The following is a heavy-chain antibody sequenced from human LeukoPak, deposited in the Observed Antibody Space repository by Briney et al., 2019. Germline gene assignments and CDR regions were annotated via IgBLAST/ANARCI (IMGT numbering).Heavy chain of an antibody. Sequence: GGSLRLSCAASGFTFSSYAMSWVRQAPGKGLEWVSAISGSGGSTYYADSVKGRFTISRDNSKNTLYLQMNSLRAEDTAVYYCAKGIVPRSAAGATPWDYWGQGTLVTVSS. CDR2: ISGSGGST. CDR1: GFTFSSYA. CDR3: AKGIVPRSAAGATPWDY. V-gene: IGHV3-23*01. D-gene: IGHD1-26*01. J-gene: IGHJ4*02.